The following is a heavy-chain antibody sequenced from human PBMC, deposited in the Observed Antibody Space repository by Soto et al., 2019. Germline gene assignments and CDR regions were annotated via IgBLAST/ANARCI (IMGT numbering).Heavy chain of an antibody. Sequence: PSDTLSLTCAVYGGSFSGYYWRWIRQPPGQALEWIGEINHSGSTNYNPSIKSRVTISVDTSKNQFSLKLSSVTAADTAVYYCARGKYFYDSSGYYLPVYFDYWGQGTLVTVSP. CDR3: ARGKYFYDSSGYYLPVYFDY. J-gene: IGHJ4*02. D-gene: IGHD3-22*01. V-gene: IGHV4-34*01. CDR2: INHSGST. CDR1: GGSFSGYY.